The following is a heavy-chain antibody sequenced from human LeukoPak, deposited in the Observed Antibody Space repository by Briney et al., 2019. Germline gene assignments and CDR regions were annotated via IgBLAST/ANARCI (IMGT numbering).Heavy chain of an antibody. CDR3: AREIYGSGRDPFDY. V-gene: IGHV1-2*02. CDR1: GYTVTGHY. J-gene: IGHJ4*02. D-gene: IGHD3-10*01. CDR2: INPNSGVT. Sequence: ASVKVSCKASGYTVTGHYLHWVRQAPGQGLEWMGWINPNSGVTNYAQKFQGRVTMTRDTSISTAYLELSRLRSDDTAVYYCAREIYGSGRDPFDYWGQGPLVTVSS.